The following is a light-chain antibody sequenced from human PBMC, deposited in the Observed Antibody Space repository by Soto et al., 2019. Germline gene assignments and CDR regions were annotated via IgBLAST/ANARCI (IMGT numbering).Light chain of an antibody. CDR1: SSDVGGYNY. J-gene: IGLJ3*02. CDR3: SSYTSSSTLWV. CDR2: EVS. V-gene: IGLV2-14*01. Sequence: QSALTQPASVSGSPGQSITISCTGTSSDVGGYNYVSWYQQHPGKAPKLMIYEVSNRPSGVSNRFSGSKSGNTASLTISGLPAEDEADYYCSSYTSSSTLWVFGGGTKLTVL.